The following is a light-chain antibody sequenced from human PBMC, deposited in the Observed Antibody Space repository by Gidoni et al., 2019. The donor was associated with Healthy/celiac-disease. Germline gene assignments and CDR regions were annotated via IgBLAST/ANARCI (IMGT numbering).Light chain of an antibody. J-gene: IGKJ4*01. CDR3: QQYYSTPFT. Sequence: IVRIQSPDSLAVSLGETATINCKSSQTVLYSSNNKNYLAWYQQKPGQPPKLLIYWASTRESGVPYRFSGSGSGTDFTLTISSLQAEDVAVYYCQQYYSTPFTFGGGTKVEIK. CDR2: WAS. V-gene: IGKV4-1*01. CDR1: QTVLYSSNNKNY.